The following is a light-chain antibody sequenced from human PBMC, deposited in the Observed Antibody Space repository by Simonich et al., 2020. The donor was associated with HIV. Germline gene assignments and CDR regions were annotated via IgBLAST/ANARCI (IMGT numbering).Light chain of an antibody. CDR2: RNN. V-gene: IGLV1-47*01. CDR1: FSNIGSNF. CDR3: AAWDDSLSAVV. J-gene: IGLJ2*01. Sequence: QSVLTQPPSASGTPGQRVTISCSGSFSNIGSNFVSWYQQLPGTAPKLLLHRNNQRPAGVPDRFSDSKSGPSASLAISGLRSEDEAEYYCAAWDDSLSAVVFGGGTKLTVL.